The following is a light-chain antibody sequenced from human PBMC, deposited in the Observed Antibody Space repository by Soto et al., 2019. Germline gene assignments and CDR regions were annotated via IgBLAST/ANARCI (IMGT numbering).Light chain of an antibody. Sequence: DIQMTQSPSSLSASVGDRVTITCRASQGILTYLAWYQQKPGQVPELLIQAASTLQPGVPSRFSGSGSGTEFTLTINSLQPEDVATYYCQQTYNFPATFGGGTKVDIK. CDR1: QGILTY. J-gene: IGKJ4*01. CDR3: QQTYNFPAT. V-gene: IGKV1-27*01. CDR2: AAS.